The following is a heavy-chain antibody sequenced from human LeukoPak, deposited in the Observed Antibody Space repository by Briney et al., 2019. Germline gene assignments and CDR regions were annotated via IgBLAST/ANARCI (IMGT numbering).Heavy chain of an antibody. CDR3: ARDVGAVSDY. CDR2: ISSDGSST. J-gene: IGHJ4*02. CDR1: GFTFSSYW. Sequence: GGSLRLSCATSGFTFSSYWMHWVRQAPGKGLAWVSRISSDGSSTTYADSVRGRFTISRDNAKNTLSLQMNSLRDEDTAVYYCARDVGAVSDYWGRGTLVTVSS. V-gene: IGHV3-74*01. D-gene: IGHD3-10*01.